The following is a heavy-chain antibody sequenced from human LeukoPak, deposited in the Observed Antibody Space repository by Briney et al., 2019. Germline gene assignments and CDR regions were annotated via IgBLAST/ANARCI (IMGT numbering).Heavy chain of an antibody. J-gene: IGHJ3*02. Sequence: VASVKVSCKASGYTFTGYYMHWVRQAPGQGLEWMGWINPNSGGTNYAQKFQGRVTMTRDTSISTAYMELRSLRSDDTAVYYCARTPHYCSGGSCYFDVFDIWGQGTMVTVSS. CDR3: ARTPHYCSGGSCYFDVFDI. CDR1: GYTFTGYY. CDR2: INPNSGGT. V-gene: IGHV1-2*02. D-gene: IGHD2-15*01.